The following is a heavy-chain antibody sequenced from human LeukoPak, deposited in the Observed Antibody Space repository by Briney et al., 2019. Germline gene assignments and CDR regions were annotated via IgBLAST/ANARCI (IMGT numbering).Heavy chain of an antibody. CDR3: ARPPDSSGPEFLQY. CDR1: GYSFTSYW. Sequence: GESLKISCKVSGYSFTSYWIGWVRQMPGKGLEWMGIIYPGDSDTTYSPSFQGQVTISADKSISTAYLQWSSLKASDTAMYYCARPPDSSGPEFLQYWGQGTLVTVSS. V-gene: IGHV5-51*01. CDR2: IYPGDSDT. J-gene: IGHJ1*01. D-gene: IGHD3-22*01.